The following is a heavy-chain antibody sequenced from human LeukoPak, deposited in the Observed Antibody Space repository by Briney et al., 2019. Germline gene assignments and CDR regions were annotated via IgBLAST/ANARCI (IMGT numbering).Heavy chain of an antibody. Sequence: GEPLKSSGKGPGYRFTSYWIAWVGRMPGKGLGWLGIIYPVESDTSNSSSFKDQGTISADKSISTAYLQWSSLKALDTAMYYGARPYYDFWSGGRSCYGMDVWGQGTTVTVSS. J-gene: IGHJ6*02. CDR1: GYRFTSYW. D-gene: IGHD3-3*01. CDR3: ARPYYDFWSGGRSCYGMDV. CDR2: IYPVESDT. V-gene: IGHV5-51*01.